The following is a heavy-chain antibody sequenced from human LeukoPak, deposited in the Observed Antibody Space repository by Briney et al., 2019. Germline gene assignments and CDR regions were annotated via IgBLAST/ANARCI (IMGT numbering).Heavy chain of an antibody. D-gene: IGHD3-10*01. Sequence: ASVKLSCKASGYTFTGYYMHWVRQAPGQGLEWMGWINPNSGGTNYAQTFQGRVTMTRDTSISTAYMELSRLRSDDTAVYYCARGQTLLRWFGEINWFDPWGQGTLVTVSS. CDR1: GYTFTGYY. V-gene: IGHV1-2*02. J-gene: IGHJ5*02. CDR2: INPNSGGT. CDR3: ARGQTLLRWFGEINWFDP.